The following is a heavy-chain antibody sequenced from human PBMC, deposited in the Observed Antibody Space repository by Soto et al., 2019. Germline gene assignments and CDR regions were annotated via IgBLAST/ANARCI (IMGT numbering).Heavy chain of an antibody. J-gene: IGHJ4*02. Sequence: ASVKVSCKASGYTFTSYDIHWVRQATGQGLEWMGWMNPNNDNAGYLQKFQGRVTMTSNTSINTAYMELSSLRSEDTAVYYCARAPLGITVAHDDWGQGTRVTVAS. D-gene: IGHD6-19*01. CDR2: MNPNNDNA. CDR3: ARAPLGITVAHDD. V-gene: IGHV1-8*01. CDR1: GYTFTSYD.